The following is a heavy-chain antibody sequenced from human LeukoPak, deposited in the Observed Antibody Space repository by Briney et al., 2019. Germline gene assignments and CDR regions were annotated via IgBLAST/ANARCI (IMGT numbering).Heavy chain of an antibody. D-gene: IGHD1-26*01. J-gene: IGHJ6*02. CDR3: ARGGSPDGMDV. CDR1: GFTFSSYG. Sequence: GGSLRLSCAASGFTFSSYGMHWVRQAPGKGLEWVAVISYDGSNKYYADSVKGRFTISRDNSKNTLYLQMNSLRAEDTAVYYCARGGSPDGMDVWGQGTTVTVSS. V-gene: IGHV3-30*03. CDR2: ISYDGSNK.